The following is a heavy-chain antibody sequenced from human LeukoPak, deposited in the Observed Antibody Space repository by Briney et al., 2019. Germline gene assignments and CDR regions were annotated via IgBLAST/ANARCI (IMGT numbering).Heavy chain of an antibody. J-gene: IGHJ4*02. CDR3: ARGPNYSNYEFDY. Sequence: EASEKVSCKASGYTFTSYAMHWVRQAPGQRLEWMGWINAGNGNTKYSQKFQGRVTITRDTSASTAYMELSSLRSEDTAVYYCARGPNYSNYEFDYWGQGTLVTVSS. CDR2: INAGNGNT. CDR1: GYTFTSYA. V-gene: IGHV1-3*01. D-gene: IGHD4-11*01.